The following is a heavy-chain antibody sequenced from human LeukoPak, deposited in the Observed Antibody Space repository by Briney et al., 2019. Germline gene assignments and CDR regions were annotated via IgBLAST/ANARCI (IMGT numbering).Heavy chain of an antibody. CDR2: ISTYNGNT. V-gene: IGHV1-18*01. Sequence: ASVKISCKASGYTFTSYGISCVRHAPGQELEWMGWISTYNGNTNYAQKLQGSVTMTTDTSTSTAYMELRSLRSDDTAVYYCARSSHDFWSGYHNWYDPWGQGTLVTVSS. CDR3: ARSSHDFWSGYHNWYDP. J-gene: IGHJ5*02. CDR1: GYTFTSYG. D-gene: IGHD3-3*01.